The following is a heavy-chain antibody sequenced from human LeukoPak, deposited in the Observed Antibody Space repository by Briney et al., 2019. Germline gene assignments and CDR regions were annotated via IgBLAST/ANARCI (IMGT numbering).Heavy chain of an antibody. J-gene: IGHJ4*02. CDR2: IIPIFGTA. CDR1: GGTFSSYA. V-gene: IGHV1-69*13. D-gene: IGHD5-24*01. CDR3: VADHPNYGY. Sequence: ASVKVSCKASGGTFSSYAISWVRQAPGQGLEWMGGIIPIFGTANYAQKFQGRVTITADESTSTAYMEMSSLRSEDTAVYYCVADHPNYGYWGQGTLVTVSS.